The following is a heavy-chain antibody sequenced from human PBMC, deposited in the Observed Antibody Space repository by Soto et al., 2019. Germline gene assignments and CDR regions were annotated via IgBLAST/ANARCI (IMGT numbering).Heavy chain of an antibody. CDR2: IWYDGRNT. CDR1: GFPFSSYA. V-gene: IGHV3-33*08. D-gene: IGHD3-22*01. Sequence: GGSLGLCCAASGFPFSSYALHGVRQGPGKGLEWVAVIWYDGRNTYYADSVKGRFTISRDNSKNTLYLQMNSLRAEDTAVYYCARTAYYYDSSGYYFDCWGQGTLVTVSS. CDR3: ARTAYYYDSSGYYFDC. J-gene: IGHJ4*02.